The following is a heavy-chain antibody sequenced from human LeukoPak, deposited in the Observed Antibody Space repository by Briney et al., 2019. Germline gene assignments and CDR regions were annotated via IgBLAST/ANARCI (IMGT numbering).Heavy chain of an antibody. J-gene: IGHJ4*02. V-gene: IGHV1-2*02. CDR2: INPNSGGT. Sequence: GASVKASCKASGYTFTDYYMEWVRQAPGQGLEWMGWINPNSGGTNYAQKFQGRVTMTRDTSISTAYMELSRLRSDDTAVYYCARVRSYCTNGVCYWDLDYWGQGTLVTVSS. D-gene: IGHD2-8*01. CDR3: ARVRSYCTNGVCYWDLDY. CDR1: GYTFTDYY.